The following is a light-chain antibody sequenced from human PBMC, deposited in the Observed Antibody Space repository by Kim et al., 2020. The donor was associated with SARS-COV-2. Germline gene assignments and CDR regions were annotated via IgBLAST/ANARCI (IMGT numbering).Light chain of an antibody. CDR3: QSADISGTSWI. Sequence: SQGQTARITCSGEALPKQFGYWYQQRPGRAPILVLYRDKERPSWIPERFSGSRSGTTLTLTITGVQTEDEADYFCQSADISGTSWIFGGGTQLTVL. J-gene: IGLJ2*01. V-gene: IGLV3-25*03. CDR2: RDK. CDR1: ALPKQF.